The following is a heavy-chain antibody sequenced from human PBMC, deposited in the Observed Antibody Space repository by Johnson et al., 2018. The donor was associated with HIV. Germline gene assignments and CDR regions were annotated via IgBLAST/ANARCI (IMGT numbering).Heavy chain of an antibody. D-gene: IGHD6-13*01. CDR2: ISYDGSKK. J-gene: IGHJ3*01. CDR3: ARDEFQILGGYSSNWPENSFDV. V-gene: IGHV3-30*04. CDR1: GFTFSSYA. Sequence: QVQLVESGGGVVQPGRSLRLSCAASGFTFSSYAMHWVRQAPGKGLEWVAVISYDGSKKYYADSVQGRFTISRDDSKNTLYLQMSSLRPEDTAVYYCARDEFQILGGYSSNWPENSFDVWGQGTMVTVSS.